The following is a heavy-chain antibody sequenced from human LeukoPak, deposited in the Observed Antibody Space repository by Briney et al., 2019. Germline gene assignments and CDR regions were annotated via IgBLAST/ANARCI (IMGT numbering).Heavy chain of an antibody. Sequence: GGSLRLSCAASGFTFSSYAMSWVRQAPGKGLEWVSAISGSGGSTYYADSVKVRFTISRDNSKNTLYLQMNSLRAEDTAVYYCAKGRRGYSYGYNDFDYWGQGTLVTVSS. CDR1: GFTFSSYA. J-gene: IGHJ4*02. CDR3: AKGRRGYSYGYNDFDY. D-gene: IGHD5-18*01. CDR2: ISGSGGST. V-gene: IGHV3-23*01.